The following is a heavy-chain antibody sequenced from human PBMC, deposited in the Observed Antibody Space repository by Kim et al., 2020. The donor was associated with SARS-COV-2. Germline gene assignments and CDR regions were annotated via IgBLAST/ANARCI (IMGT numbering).Heavy chain of an antibody. CDR3: ARDSADSSGYFN. D-gene: IGHD3-22*01. J-gene: IGHJ4*02. Sequence: YYNPSLKSRVTISVDTSKNQFSLKLSSVTAADTAVYYCARDSADSSGYFNWGQGTLVTVSS. V-gene: IGHV4-31*02.